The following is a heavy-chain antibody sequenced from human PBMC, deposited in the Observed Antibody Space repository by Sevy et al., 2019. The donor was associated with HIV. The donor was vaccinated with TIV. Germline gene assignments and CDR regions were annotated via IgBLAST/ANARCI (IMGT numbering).Heavy chain of an antibody. Sequence: ASVKVSCKASGYTFTSYGISWVRQAPGQGLEWMGWISAYNGNTNYAQKLQGRVTMTTDTSTSTAYMELRSLRSDDTAVYYCAGRNSGSPLGRAFDIWGQGTMVTVSS. V-gene: IGHV1-18*04. D-gene: IGHD1-26*01. CDR2: ISAYNGNT. CDR1: GYTFTSYG. J-gene: IGHJ3*02. CDR3: AGRNSGSPLGRAFDI.